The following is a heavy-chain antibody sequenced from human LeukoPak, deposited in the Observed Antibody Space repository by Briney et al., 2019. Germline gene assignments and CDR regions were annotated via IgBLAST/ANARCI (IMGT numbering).Heavy chain of an antibody. CDR1: GDSISTYY. J-gene: IGHJ4*02. V-gene: IGHV4-59*01. D-gene: IGHD5-18*01. CDR2: VYYSGTT. Sequence: SETLSLTCSVSGDSISTYYWSWIRQPPGKGLEWIGYVYYSGTTDYNPSLKSRVTIPLDTSKKQFSLNLSSVTAADTAVYYCSASKQLWLRGLFDYWGQGTLVTVSS. CDR3: SASKQLWLRGLFDY.